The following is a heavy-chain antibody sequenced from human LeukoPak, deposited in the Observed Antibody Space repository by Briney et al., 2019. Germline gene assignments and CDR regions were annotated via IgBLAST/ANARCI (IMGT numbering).Heavy chain of an antibody. D-gene: IGHD2-15*01. CDR3: ARGGYCSGGSCYSDGVFDY. CDR1: GYTFTGYY. V-gene: IGHV1-2*06. CDR2: INPNSGGT. Sequence: GASVKVSCKASGYTFTGYYMHWVRQAPGQGLEWMGRINPNSGGTNYAQKFQGRVTMTRDTSISTAYMELSRLRSDDTAVYYCARGGYCSGGSCYSDGVFDYWGQGTLVTVSS. J-gene: IGHJ4*02.